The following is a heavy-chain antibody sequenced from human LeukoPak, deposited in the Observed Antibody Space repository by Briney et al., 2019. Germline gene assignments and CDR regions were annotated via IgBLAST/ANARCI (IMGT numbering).Heavy chain of an antibody. CDR3: ARKEVGHHPEGED. CDR1: GGTFSSYA. V-gene: IGHV1-69*04. J-gene: IGHJ4*02. Sequence: SVKVSCKASGGTFSSYAISWVRQAPGQGLEWMGRIIPILGIANYAQKFQGRVTITADKSTSTAYMELSSLRSEDTAVYYCARKEVGHHPEGEDWGQGTLVTVSS. CDR2: IIPILGIA. D-gene: IGHD1-26*01.